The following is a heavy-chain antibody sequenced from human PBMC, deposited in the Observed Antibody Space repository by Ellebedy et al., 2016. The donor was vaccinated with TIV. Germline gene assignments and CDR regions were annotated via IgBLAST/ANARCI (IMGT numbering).Heavy chain of an antibody. CDR2: IWYDGSNK. J-gene: IGHJ4*02. Sequence: GGSLRLXXAASGFIFSDFGMHWVRQAPGKGLEWLAVIWYDGSNKFYADSVKGRFTISRDNSKSTLYIQMHSLRADDTAVYYCARDPTLSAVGELGCDYWGQGTLLTVSS. D-gene: IGHD3-16*01. CDR3: ARDPTLSAVGELGCDY. V-gene: IGHV3-33*01. CDR1: GFIFSDFG.